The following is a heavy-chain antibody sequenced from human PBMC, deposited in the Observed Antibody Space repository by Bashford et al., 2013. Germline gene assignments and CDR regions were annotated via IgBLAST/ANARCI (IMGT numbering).Heavy chain of an antibody. D-gene: IGHD1-26*01. Sequence: SVKVSCKASGGTFSSYAISWVRQAPGQGLEWMGWINPNSGGTNYAQKFQGRVTMTRDTSISTAYMELSRLRSDDTAVYFCARDGPVVGVWNAFDVWGQGTVVTVSS. J-gene: IGHJ3*01. V-gene: IGHV1-2*02. CDR2: INPNSGGT. CDR3: ARDGPVVGVWNAFDV. CDR1: GGTFSSYA.